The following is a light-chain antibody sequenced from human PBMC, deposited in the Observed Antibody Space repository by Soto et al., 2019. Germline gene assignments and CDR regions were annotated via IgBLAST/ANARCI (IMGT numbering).Light chain of an antibody. CDR3: SSYGGRDNLI. V-gene: IGLV2-8*01. CDR1: SRDIGDYNY. J-gene: IGLJ2*01. CDR2: EVS. Sequence: QSALTQPPSASGSPGQSVIIFCTGTSRDIGDYNYVSWYQKHPGKAPQLMVYEVSKRPSGVPDRFSGSKSGNTASLTVSGLQAEDEADYYCSSYGGRDNLIFGGGTKLTVL.